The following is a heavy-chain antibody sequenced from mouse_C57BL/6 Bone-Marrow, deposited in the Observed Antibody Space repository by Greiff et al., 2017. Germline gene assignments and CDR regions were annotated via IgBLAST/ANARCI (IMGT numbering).Heavy chain of an antibody. J-gene: IGHJ3*01. Sequence: EVKLVESGGDLVQPGGSLKLSCAASGFTFSSYGMSWVRQTPDKRLEWVATISSGGSYTYYPESVKGRFTISRDNAKNTLYLQMSSLKSEDTAMYYCARGRTGTWFAYWGQGTLVTVSA. CDR1: GFTFSSYG. V-gene: IGHV5-6*01. D-gene: IGHD4-1*01. CDR2: ISSGGSYT. CDR3: ARGRTGTWFAY.